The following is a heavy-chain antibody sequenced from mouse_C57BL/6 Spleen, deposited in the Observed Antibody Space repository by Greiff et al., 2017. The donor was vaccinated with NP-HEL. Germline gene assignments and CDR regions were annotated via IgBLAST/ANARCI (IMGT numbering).Heavy chain of an antibody. V-gene: IGHV14-2*01. Sequence: EVQVVESGAELVKPGASVKLSCTASGFNIKDYYMHWVKQRTEQGREWIGRSEPEDGETKYAPKFQGKATITADTSSNTAYLQLSSLTSEDTAVYYWAREGGYAFDYWGQGTTLTVSS. D-gene: IGHD2-2*01. CDR2: SEPEDGET. CDR1: GFNIKDYY. CDR3: AREGGYAFDY. J-gene: IGHJ2*01.